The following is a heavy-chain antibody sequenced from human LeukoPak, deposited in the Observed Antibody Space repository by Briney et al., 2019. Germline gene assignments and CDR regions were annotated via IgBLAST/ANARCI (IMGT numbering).Heavy chain of an antibody. V-gene: IGHV3-21*01. CDR1: GFAFRTCS. Sequence: GGSLRLSCAASGFAFRTCSMSWVRQAPGKGLEWVSSIGSSSHYVYYADSVKGRFTISRDNAKNSLYLQMNSLREEDTAVYYCGGEFSSSPASMDVWGQGSTVTVSS. J-gene: IGHJ6*02. CDR2: IGSSSHYV. CDR3: GGEFSSSPASMDV. D-gene: IGHD6-13*01.